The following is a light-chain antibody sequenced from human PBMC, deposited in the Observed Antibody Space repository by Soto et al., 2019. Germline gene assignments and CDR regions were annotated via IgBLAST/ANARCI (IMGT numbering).Light chain of an antibody. J-gene: IGKJ1*01. V-gene: IGKV3-20*01. CDR3: QHYGSSLRT. CDR1: QSVSSNF. CDR2: GAS. Sequence: ESVLTQSPGTPSQSQEERATLSCRASQSVSSNFLAWYQQKPGQAPRLLIYGASTRATGIPDRFSGSGSRTDFTLTISRLEPEDFAVYYCQHYGSSLRTFGQGTK.